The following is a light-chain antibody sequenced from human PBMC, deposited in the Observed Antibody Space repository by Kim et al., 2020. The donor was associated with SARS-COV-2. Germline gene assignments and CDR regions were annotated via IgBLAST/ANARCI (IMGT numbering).Light chain of an antibody. Sequence: GEGTTHSCRASASASGNHLAWYKLKPGQAPTLLIPVASRRATGIPDRCSGSGSATEITLTIRTLEPEDFVVYYCQMYAESRRWKFGPGTKVDIK. CDR1: ASASGNH. CDR3: QMYAESRRWK. V-gene: IGKV3-20*01. J-gene: IGKJ1*01. CDR2: VAS.